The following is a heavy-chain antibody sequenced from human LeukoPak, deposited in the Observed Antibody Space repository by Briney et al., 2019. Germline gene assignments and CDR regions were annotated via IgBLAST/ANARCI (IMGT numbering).Heavy chain of an antibody. CDR2: INQDGSEK. Sequence: GGSLRLSCAASGFIFSSYWMSWVRQAPGKGLEWVANINQDGSEKYYVDSVKGRFTISRDNAKNSLYLQMNSLRVEDTAVYYCARGKGWVDYWGQGTLVTVSS. CDR3: ARGKGWVDY. V-gene: IGHV3-7*03. CDR1: GFIFSSYW. J-gene: IGHJ4*02. D-gene: IGHD1-26*01.